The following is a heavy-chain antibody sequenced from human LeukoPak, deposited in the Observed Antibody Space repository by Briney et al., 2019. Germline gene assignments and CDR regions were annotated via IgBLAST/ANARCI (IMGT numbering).Heavy chain of an antibody. CDR1: GGSISGYY. D-gene: IGHD4-17*01. CDR2: IYYSGST. J-gene: IGHJ4*02. V-gene: IGHV4-59*08. Sequence: PSETLSLTCTVSGGSISGYYWSWIRQPPGKGLEWIGYIYYSGSTNYNPSLKSRVTISVDTSKNQFSLKLSSVTAADTAVYYCASHDYGDSFDYWGQGTLVTVSS. CDR3: ASHDYGDSFDY.